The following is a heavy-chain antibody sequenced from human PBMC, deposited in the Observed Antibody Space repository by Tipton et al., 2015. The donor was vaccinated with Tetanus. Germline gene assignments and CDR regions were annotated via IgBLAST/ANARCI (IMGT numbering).Heavy chain of an antibody. Sequence: QVQLVQSGAEVKKPGASVKVSCKASGYTFTSYYMHWVRQAPGQGLERMGIINPSGGSTSYAQKFQGRVTMTRDTSTSTVYMELSSLRSEDTAVYYCARDGGWLRPFNWFDPWGQGTLVTVSS. J-gene: IGHJ5*02. V-gene: IGHV1-46*01. D-gene: IGHD5-12*01. CDR1: GYTFTSYY. CDR2: INPSGGST. CDR3: ARDGGWLRPFNWFDP.